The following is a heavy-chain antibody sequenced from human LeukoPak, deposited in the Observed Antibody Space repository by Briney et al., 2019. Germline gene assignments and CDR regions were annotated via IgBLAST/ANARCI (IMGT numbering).Heavy chain of an antibody. J-gene: IGHJ5*02. D-gene: IGHD4-17*01. CDR1: GGSFSGSY. CDR2: INHSGST. Sequence: PSEALSLTCAVPGGSFSGSYWSWIRQPPGKRLEWIGEINHSGSTNYDSSLESRVTISVDTSKNQFSLKLSSVTVADTAVYYCVREVYRKDYGDYGGFDPWGQGTLVTVSS. V-gene: IGHV4-34*01. CDR3: VREVYRKDYGDYGGFDP.